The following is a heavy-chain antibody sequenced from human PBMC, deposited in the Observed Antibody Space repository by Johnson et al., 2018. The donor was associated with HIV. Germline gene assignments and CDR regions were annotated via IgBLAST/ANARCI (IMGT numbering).Heavy chain of an antibody. D-gene: IGHD2-15*01. Sequence: VQLVESGGGLVQPGGSLRLSCAASGFTVSSYYMTWVRQAPGKGLEWVSVLFSGVTTYYADSVKGRFTISRDSSKNTLYLQMNSLRAEDTAVYYCARDKGYCSGGSCAYDAFDIWGQGTMVTVSA. CDR1: GFTVSSYY. CDR2: LFSGVTT. CDR3: ARDKGYCSGGSCAYDAFDI. J-gene: IGHJ3*02. V-gene: IGHV3-66*01.